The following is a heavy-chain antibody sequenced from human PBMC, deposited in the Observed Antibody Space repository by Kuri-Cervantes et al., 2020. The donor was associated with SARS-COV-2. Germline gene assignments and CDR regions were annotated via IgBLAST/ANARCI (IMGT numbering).Heavy chain of an antibody. J-gene: IGHJ4*02. V-gene: IGHV3-49*04. CDR2: IRSKAYGGTT. CDR1: GFTFSSYA. D-gene: IGHD3-3*01. CDR3: TRDDFWSGYYSC. Sequence: GGSLRLSCAASGFTFSSYAMHWARQAPGKGLEWVGFIRSKAYGGTTEYAASVKGRFTISRDDSKSIAYLQMNSLKTEDTAVYYCTRDDFWSGYYSCWGQGTLVTVSS.